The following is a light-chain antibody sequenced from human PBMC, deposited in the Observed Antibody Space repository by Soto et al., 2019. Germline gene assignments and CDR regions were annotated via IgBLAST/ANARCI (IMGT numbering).Light chain of an antibody. CDR1: QGFSSS. CDR3: QQYSEWPWT. V-gene: IGKV3-15*01. J-gene: IGKJ1*01. CDR2: GAS. Sequence: EIVITQSPSTLSVSPGERATLSCRASQGFSSSLAWYQHKPGQAPRLLIYGASTRATGIPARFSGSGSGTEFSLTISSLQSEDFALYYCQQYSEWPWTFGQGTKVDIK.